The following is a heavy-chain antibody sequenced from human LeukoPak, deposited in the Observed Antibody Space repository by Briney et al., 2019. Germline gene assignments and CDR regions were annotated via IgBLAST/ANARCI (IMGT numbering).Heavy chain of an antibody. D-gene: IGHD2/OR15-2a*01. CDR2: IRSKVNSYAT. V-gene: IGHV3-73*01. CDR3: TIKGFYSLFDY. CDR1: GFTFNGSG. Sequence: GGSLKLSCVTSGFTFNGSGINWVRQASGKGLEWVGRIRSKVNSYATAYAASVKGRFTISRDDSKNTAYLQMNSLKTEDTAVYYCTIKGFYSLFDYWDQGTLVTVSS. J-gene: IGHJ4*02.